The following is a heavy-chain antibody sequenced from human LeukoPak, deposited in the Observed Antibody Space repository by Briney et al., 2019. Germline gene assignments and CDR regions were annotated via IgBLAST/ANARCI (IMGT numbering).Heavy chain of an antibody. V-gene: IGHV3-30*18. J-gene: IGHJ4*02. D-gene: IGHD2-15*01. CDR3: AKAQNIVVVVAAIDY. CDR1: GFTFSSYG. Sequence: GGSLRLSCAASGFTFSSYGMHWVRQAPGKGLEWVAVISYDGSNKYYADSVKGRFTISRDNSKNTLYLQMNNLRAEDTAVYYCAKAQNIVVVVAAIDYWGQGTLVTVSS. CDR2: ISYDGSNK.